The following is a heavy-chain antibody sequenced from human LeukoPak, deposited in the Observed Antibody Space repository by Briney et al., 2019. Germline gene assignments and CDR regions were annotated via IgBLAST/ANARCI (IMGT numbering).Heavy chain of an antibody. CDR3: TRGYSSGFAGA. Sequence: SETLSLTCTVSGDSLNDYYWSWIRQPPGKGLEWIGYIYYSGSTNYNPSLKSRVTISVDTSKNQFSLKLSSVTAAATAVYYCTRGYSSGFAGAWGQGTLVTVSS. D-gene: IGHD6-19*01. CDR2: IYYSGST. J-gene: IGHJ5*02. V-gene: IGHV4-59*01. CDR1: GDSLNDYY.